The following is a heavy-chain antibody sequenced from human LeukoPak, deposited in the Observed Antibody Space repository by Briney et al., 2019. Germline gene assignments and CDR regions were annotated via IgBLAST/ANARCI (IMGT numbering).Heavy chain of an antibody. V-gene: IGHV1-2*02. CDR2: INPNSGGT. D-gene: IGHD3-10*01. CDR1: GYTFTGYY. Sequence: SVKVSCKASGYTFTGYYMHWVRQAPGQGLEWMGWINPNSGGTNYAQKFQGRVTMTRDTSISTAYMELSRLRSDDTAVYYCARKTYYYGSGSTEFDYWGQGTLVTVSS. CDR3: ARKTYYYGSGSTEFDY. J-gene: IGHJ4*02.